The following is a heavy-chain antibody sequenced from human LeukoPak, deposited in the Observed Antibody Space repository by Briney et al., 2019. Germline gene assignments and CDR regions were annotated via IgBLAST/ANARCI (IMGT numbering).Heavy chain of an antibody. V-gene: IGHV1-2*02. J-gene: IGHJ5*02. Sequence: ASVKVSCKASGYTFTGYYMHWVRQAPGQGLEWMGWINPNSGGTNYAQKFQGRVTMTRDTSISTAYMELSRLRSDDTAVYYCASWQSSYCSSTSCRGTGFDPWGQGTLVTVSS. CDR1: GYTFTGYY. CDR2: INPNSGGT. CDR3: ASWQSSYCSSTSCRGTGFDP. D-gene: IGHD2-2*01.